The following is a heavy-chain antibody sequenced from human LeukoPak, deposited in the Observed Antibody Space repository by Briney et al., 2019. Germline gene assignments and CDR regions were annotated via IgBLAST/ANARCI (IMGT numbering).Heavy chain of an antibody. CDR3: ARTGSGSRDAFDI. V-gene: IGHV4-59*12. J-gene: IGHJ3*02. Sequence: PSETLSLTCTVSGGSISDYYWSWIRQPPGKGLEWIGYVYYSGSTSYNPSLKSRVTISVDTSKNQFSLKLTSVNAVDTAVYYCARTGSGSRDAFDIWGQGTMVTVSS. CDR1: GGSISDYY. CDR2: VYYSGST. D-gene: IGHD3-10*01.